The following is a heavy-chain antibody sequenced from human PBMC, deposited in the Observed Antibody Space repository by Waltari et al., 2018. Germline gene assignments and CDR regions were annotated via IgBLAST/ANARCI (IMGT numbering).Heavy chain of an antibody. V-gene: IGHV3-23*01. CDR3: AKTEVVTAIPPPWYFDL. Sequence: DVHLLESGGGLEQPGGSLRLSCIASGFPFSSYAMSWVRQAPGKGLEWVSSSSATGATTYYADSVEGRFTISRDNSKNTVYLQINSLRAEDTALYYCAKTEVVTAIPPPWYFDLWGRGTLVTVSS. D-gene: IGHD2-21*02. CDR2: SSATGATT. J-gene: IGHJ2*01. CDR1: GFPFSSYA.